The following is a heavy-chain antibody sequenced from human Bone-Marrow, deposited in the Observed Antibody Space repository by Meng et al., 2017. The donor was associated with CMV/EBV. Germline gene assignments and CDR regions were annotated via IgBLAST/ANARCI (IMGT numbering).Heavy chain of an antibody. J-gene: IGHJ4*02. CDR3: AGQTMAVDY. V-gene: IGHV3-11*06. CDR1: GFTFSDYY. CDR2: ISSSSSYT. Sequence: VKAGGGLVKPGGCLRLSCAASGFTFSDYYMSWIRQAPGKGLEWVSYISSSSSYTNYADSVKGRFTISRDNAKNSLYLQMNSLRAEDTAVYYCAGQTMAVDYWGQGTLVTVSS. D-gene: IGHD4/OR15-4a*01.